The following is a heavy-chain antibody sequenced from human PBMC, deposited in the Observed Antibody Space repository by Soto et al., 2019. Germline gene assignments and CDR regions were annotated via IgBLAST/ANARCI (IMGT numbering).Heavy chain of an antibody. Sequence: SETLALTCSVSGGSISGSYWSWIRQPPGKGLEWLGYVYYTGSTNYSPSLRSRVSISVDTSKNEFSLRLSSVTAADTAVYFCARSVAVPGAHIDYWGQGTQVTVSS. CDR1: GGSISGSY. J-gene: IGHJ4*02. CDR2: VYYTGST. CDR3: ARSVAVPGAHIDY. V-gene: IGHV4-59*01. D-gene: IGHD6-19*01.